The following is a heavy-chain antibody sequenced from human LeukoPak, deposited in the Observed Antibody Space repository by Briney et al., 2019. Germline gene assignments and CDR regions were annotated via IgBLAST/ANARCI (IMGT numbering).Heavy chain of an antibody. CDR3: ARGLENYYDSY. D-gene: IGHD3-22*01. CDR2: ISAYNGNT. Sequence: ASVKVSCKASGYTFTSYGISWVRQAPGQGLEWMGWISAYNGNTNYAQKLQGRVTMTTDTSTSTAYMELSGLRSEDTAVYYCARGLENYYDSYWGQGTLVTVSS. V-gene: IGHV1-18*01. CDR1: GYTFTSYG. J-gene: IGHJ4*02.